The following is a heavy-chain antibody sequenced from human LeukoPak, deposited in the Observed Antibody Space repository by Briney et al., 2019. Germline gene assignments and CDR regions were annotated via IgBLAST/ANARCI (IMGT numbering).Heavy chain of an antibody. J-gene: IGHJ4*02. CDR1: GGSISTDDYY. Sequence: SQTLSLTCTVSGGSISTDDYYWSWVRQPPGKGLEWIGYIYYSGSTYYNPSLKSRVTISIDTSKNQFSLKLSSVTAADTAVYYCARDDSGYGRLHYWGQGTLVTVSS. V-gene: IGHV4-30-4*01. CDR2: IYYSGST. CDR3: ARDDSGYGRLHY. D-gene: IGHD5-12*01.